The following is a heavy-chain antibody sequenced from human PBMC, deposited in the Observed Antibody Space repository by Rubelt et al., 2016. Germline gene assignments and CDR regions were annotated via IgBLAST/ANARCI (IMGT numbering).Heavy chain of an antibody. V-gene: IGHV4-34*01. CDR1: GGSFSGYY. CDR3: ATPRYCSSTSCYRERHAFDI. Sequence: QVQLQQWGAGLLKPSETLSLTCAVYGGSFSGYYWSWIRQPPGKGLEWIGELNHSGSTNYNQSPKSRVTISVDTSKNQFSLRLTSVTAADTAVYYWATPRYCSSTSCYRERHAFDIWGQGTMVTVSS. D-gene: IGHD2-2*01. CDR2: LNHSGST. J-gene: IGHJ3*02.